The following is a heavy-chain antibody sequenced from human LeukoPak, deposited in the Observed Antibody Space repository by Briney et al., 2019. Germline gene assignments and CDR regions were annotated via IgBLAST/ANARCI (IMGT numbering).Heavy chain of an antibody. J-gene: IGHJ4*02. D-gene: IGHD5-24*01. CDR3: VRGDGYNFFDY. CDR1: GFTVSSSY. CDR2: IYIGGNT. V-gene: IGHV3-53*01. Sequence: GRSLRLSCAASGFTVSSSYMSWVRQAPGKGLEWVSVIYIGGNTYYAESVKGRFTISRDNSENTLYLQLNSLRAEDTAVHYCVRGDGYNFFDYWGQGTLVTVSS.